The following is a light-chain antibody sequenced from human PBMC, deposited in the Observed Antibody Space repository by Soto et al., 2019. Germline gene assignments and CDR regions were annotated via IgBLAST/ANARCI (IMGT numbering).Light chain of an antibody. CDR1: QSVSSSY. J-gene: IGKJ5*01. CDR3: QQFDTSPPST. Sequence: IGLTQSPGTLSLSPGERATLSCRASQSVSSSYLAWYQQKPGQAPRLLIYGASSRATGIPDRFSGSGSGTDFTLTISRLEPEDFAVYYCQQFDTSPPSTFGQGTRLEIK. V-gene: IGKV3-20*01. CDR2: GAS.